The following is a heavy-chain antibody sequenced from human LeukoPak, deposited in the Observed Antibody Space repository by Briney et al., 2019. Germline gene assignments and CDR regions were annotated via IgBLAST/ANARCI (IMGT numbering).Heavy chain of an antibody. J-gene: IGHJ4*02. CDR2: IRYDGSNK. CDR1: GFTFSSYG. Sequence: PGGSLRLSCAASGFTFSSYGMHWVRQAPGKGLEWVAFIRYDGSNKYYADSVKGRFTISRDNSKNTLYLQMNSLRAEDTAVYYCAKGLAYYYGSGSSPDYFDYWGQGTLVTVSS. CDR3: AKGLAYYYGSGSSPDYFDY. V-gene: IGHV3-30*02. D-gene: IGHD3-10*01.